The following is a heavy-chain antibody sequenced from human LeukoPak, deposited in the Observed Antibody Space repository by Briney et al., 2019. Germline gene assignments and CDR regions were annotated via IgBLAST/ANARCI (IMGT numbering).Heavy chain of an antibody. CDR1: GGSISSYY. Sequence: DPSETLSLTCTVSGGSISSYYWSWIRQPPGKGLEWIGYIYYSGSTNYNPSLKSRVTISVDTSKNQFSLKLSSVTAADTAVYYCARSGSYYTFDYWGQGTLVTVSS. D-gene: IGHD1-26*01. J-gene: IGHJ4*02. CDR3: ARSGSYYTFDY. CDR2: IYYSGST. V-gene: IGHV4-59*08.